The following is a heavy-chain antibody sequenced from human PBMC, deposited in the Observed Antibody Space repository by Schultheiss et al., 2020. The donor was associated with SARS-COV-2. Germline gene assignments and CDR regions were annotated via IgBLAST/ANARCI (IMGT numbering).Heavy chain of an antibody. D-gene: IGHD4-11*01. CDR1: GGSISSGGYS. CDR2: IYHSGST. Sequence: SQTLSLTCAVSGGSISSGGYSWSWIRQPPGKGLEWIGYIYHSGSTYYNPSLKSRVTISVDTSKNQFSLKLSSVTAADTAVYYCARTTVTTVLNRPSYFDYWGQGTLVTVSS. CDR3: ARTTVTTVLNRPSYFDY. V-gene: IGHV4-30-2*01. J-gene: IGHJ4*02.